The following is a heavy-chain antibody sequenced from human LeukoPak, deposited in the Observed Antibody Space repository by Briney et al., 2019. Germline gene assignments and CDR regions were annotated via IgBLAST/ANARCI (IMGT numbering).Heavy chain of an antibody. D-gene: IGHD5-24*01. CDR2: IYYNGDT. CDR1: GGSISNLY. V-gene: IGHV4-59*11. Sequence: SETLSLTCTLSGGSISNLYWSWIRQPPGKGLEWIGYIYYNGDTNYNPSLKSRVTISLDTSKNQFSLKLSSVTAADTAVYYCAREAPAGYNYPEFFYMDVSDKGNT. J-gene: IGHJ6*03. CDR3: AREAPAGYNYPEFFYMDV.